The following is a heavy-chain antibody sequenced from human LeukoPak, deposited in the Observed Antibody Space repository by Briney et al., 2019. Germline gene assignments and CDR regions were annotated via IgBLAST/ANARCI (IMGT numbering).Heavy chain of an antibody. CDR3: ARLRYNWNDADY. Sequence: SEILSLTCTVSGGSISSSSYYWGWIRQPPGKGLEWIGSIYYSGSTYHNPSLKSRVTISVDTPKNQFSLKLTSVTAADTAVYFCARLRYNWNDADYWGQGTLVTVSS. V-gene: IGHV4-39*01. CDR2: IYYSGST. D-gene: IGHD1-20*01. CDR1: GGSISSSSYY. J-gene: IGHJ4*02.